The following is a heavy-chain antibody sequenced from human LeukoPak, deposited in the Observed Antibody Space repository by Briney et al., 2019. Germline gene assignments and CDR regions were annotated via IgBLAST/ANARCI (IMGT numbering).Heavy chain of an antibody. CDR1: GGSISSYY. CDR3: ARGVGDSSYNWFDP. V-gene: IGHV4-4*07. J-gene: IGHJ5*02. CDR2: IYTSGST. D-gene: IGHD3-22*01. Sequence: SETLSLTCTVSGGSISSYYWSWIRQPAGKGLEWIGCIYTSGSTNYNPSLKSRVTMSVDTSKNQFSLKLSSVTAADPAVYYCARGVGDSSYNWFDPWGQGTLVTVSS.